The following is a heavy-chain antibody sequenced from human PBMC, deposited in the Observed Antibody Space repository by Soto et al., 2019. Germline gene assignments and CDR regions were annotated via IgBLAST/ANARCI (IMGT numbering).Heavy chain of an antibody. CDR1: GGSISGDDYY. J-gene: IGHJ5*02. V-gene: IGHV4-30-4*01. CDR2: IYYSGNT. D-gene: IGHD3-10*01. CDR3: ARVPSFPLEMASNRGWFHP. Sequence: QVQLQESGPGLVKPSQTLSLTCTVSGGSISGDDYYWTWIRQPPGKGLEWIGYIYYSGNTYYNPSRRSRRSISLDASKNQSSLKLRSVTAADTAVYYCARVPSFPLEMASNRGWFHPWGQGTLVTVSS.